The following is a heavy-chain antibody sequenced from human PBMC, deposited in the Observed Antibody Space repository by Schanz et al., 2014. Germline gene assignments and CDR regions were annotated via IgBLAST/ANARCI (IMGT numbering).Heavy chain of an antibody. CDR3: VKDLQRELLRDDHYYGMDV. CDR1: GFTFSSYG. Sequence: LVESGGGVVQPGRSLRLSCAASGFTFSSYGMHGVGRVPGKGLEGGAVVCYDGSKKYYADSVKGRFTPSRDNSKNPMYLQMNSLRAEDTAVYYCVKDLQRELLRDDHYYGMDVWGQGTTVTVSS. J-gene: IGHJ6*02. D-gene: IGHD1-26*01. V-gene: IGHV3-33*06. CDR2: VCYDGSKK.